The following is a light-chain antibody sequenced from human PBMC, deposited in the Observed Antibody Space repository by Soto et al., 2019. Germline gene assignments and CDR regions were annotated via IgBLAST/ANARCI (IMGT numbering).Light chain of an antibody. V-gene: IGKV3-20*01. CDR3: QQYGSSPTWT. CDR1: QNVSSSY. Sequence: EIVLTQSPGTLSLSPGERATLSCRASQNVSSSYLAWYQQKPGQAPRLLIYGASSRATGIPDRFSSSGSGTDFTLTISRLEPEDFAVYYCQQYGSSPTWTFGQGTKVDIK. CDR2: GAS. J-gene: IGKJ1*01.